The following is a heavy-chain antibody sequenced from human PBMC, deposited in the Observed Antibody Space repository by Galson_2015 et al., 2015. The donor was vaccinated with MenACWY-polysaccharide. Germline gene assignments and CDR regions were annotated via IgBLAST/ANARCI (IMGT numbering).Heavy chain of an antibody. J-gene: IGHJ4*02. CDR2: IYSGGST. V-gene: IGHV3-53*01. D-gene: IGHD1-26*01. CDR3: ARAKSSGSYSDY. Sequence: SLRLSCAASGFTVSSNYMSWVRQAPGKGLEWVSVIYSGGSTYYADSVMGRFTISRDNSKNTLYLQMNSLRAEDTAVYYCARAKSSGSYSDYWGQGTLVTVSS. CDR1: GFTVSSNY.